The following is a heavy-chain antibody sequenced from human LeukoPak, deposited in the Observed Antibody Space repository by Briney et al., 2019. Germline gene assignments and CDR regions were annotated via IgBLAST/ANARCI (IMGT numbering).Heavy chain of an antibody. D-gene: IGHD6-6*01. CDR2: IYTSGST. CDR3: ARDSSKLELFDY. CDR1: GGAFSDYD. V-gene: IGHV4-4*07. J-gene: IGHJ4*02. Sequence: PSETLSFTFTVPGGAFSDYDWSWIRQPAGKGLEWIGHIYTSGSTNYNPSLKSRIAMSVDTSKNQFSLKLSSVSAADTAVYYCARDSSKLELFDYWGQGTLVTVSS.